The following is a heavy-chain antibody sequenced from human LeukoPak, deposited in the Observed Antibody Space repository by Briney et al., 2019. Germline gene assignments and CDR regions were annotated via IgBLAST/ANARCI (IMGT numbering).Heavy chain of an antibody. CDR1: GFIFNNYD. CDR3: ARDRSLRGYCSSTSCSPFGY. J-gene: IGHJ4*02. CDR2: ISRDGKRQ. Sequence: GGSLRLSCATSGFIFNNYDPHWVRQAPGKGLEWLATISRDGKRQFYTDSVKGRFTISRDDSRNTLYLQMNSLRAEDTAVYYCARDRSLRGYCSSTSCSPFGYWGQGTLVTVSS. D-gene: IGHD2-2*01. V-gene: IGHV3-30*03.